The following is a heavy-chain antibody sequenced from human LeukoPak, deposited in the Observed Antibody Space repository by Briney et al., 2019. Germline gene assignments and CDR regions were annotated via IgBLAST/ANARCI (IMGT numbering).Heavy chain of an antibody. D-gene: IGHD5-18*01. CDR2: INQSGGN. V-gene: IGHV4-34*01. Sequence: SETLSLTCAVYGGSFSDYSWTWIRQPPGKGLEWIGEINQSGGNNHNPSLMSRVIISVETSKNQVSLKVNSVTAADTAVYYCARVGYSYSINDWSRTGLGAYPTKYYYYVDVWGKGTTVTVSS. CDR3: ARVGYSYSINDWSRTGLGAYPTKYYYYVDV. J-gene: IGHJ6*03. CDR1: GGSFSDYS.